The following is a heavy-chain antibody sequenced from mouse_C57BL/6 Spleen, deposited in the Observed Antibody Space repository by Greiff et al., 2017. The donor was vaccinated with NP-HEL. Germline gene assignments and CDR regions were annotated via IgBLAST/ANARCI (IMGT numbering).Heavy chain of an antibody. D-gene: IGHD2-4*01. CDR3: ARRDDYAGAWFAY. CDR1: GYTFTSYW. CDR2: IDPTDSYT. Sequence: QVQLQQPGAELVKPGASVKLSCKASGYTFTSYWMQWVKQRPGQGLEWIGEIDPTDSYTNYNQKFKGKATLTVDTSSSTAYMQLSSLTSEDSAVYYCARRDDYAGAWFAYWGQGTLVTVSA. J-gene: IGHJ3*01. V-gene: IGHV1-50*01.